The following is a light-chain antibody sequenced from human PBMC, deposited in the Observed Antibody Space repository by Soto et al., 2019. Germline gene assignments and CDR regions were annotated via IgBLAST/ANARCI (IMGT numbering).Light chain of an antibody. CDR2: EGS. Sequence: QSALAQPASVSGSPGQSITISCTGTSGFVGSYNLVSWYQQHPGKAPKLMIYEGSKRPSGVSNRFSGSKSGNTASLTISGLQAEDEADYCCCSYAGGSTLVFGGGTKLTVL. V-gene: IGLV2-23*01. CDR1: SGFVGSYNL. CDR3: CSYAGGSTLV. J-gene: IGLJ2*01.